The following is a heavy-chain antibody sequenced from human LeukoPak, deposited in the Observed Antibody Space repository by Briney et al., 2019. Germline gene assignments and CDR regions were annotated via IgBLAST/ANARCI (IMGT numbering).Heavy chain of an antibody. CDR2: IYYSGST. J-gene: IGHJ4*02. D-gene: IGHD5-24*01. Sequence: SETLSLTCTVSGGSISSSSYYWGWIRQPPGRGLEWIGSIYYSGSTYYNPSLKSRVTISVDTSKNQFSLKLSSVTAADTAVYYCARESAGMASPLDYWGQGTLVTVSS. V-gene: IGHV4-39*07. CDR1: GGSISSSSYY. CDR3: ARESAGMASPLDY.